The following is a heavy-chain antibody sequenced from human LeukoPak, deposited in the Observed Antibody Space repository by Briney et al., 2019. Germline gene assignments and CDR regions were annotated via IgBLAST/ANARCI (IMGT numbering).Heavy chain of an antibody. CDR3: ARRTYDYDSSGNCVGSGCYFYGMDV. CDR1: GSFFTNYW. Sequence: GAALKISCEGAGSFFTNYWNVWVRQLPGKGVEWRGIISPGDSDTSDSPSFHGQVTISAGKTISTAYLQWSSLKASDTAMYYCARRTYDYDSSGNCVGSGCYFYGMDVWGQGTTVTVSS. D-gene: IGHD3-22*01. J-gene: IGHJ6*02. CDR2: ISPGDSDT. V-gene: IGHV5-51*01.